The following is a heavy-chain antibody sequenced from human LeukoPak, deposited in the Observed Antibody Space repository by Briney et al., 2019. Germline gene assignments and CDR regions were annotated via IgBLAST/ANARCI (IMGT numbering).Heavy chain of an antibody. Sequence: GESLKISCKGSGYSFANSWIGWVRQMPGRGLEWVGLISPDDSDIRYSPSFQGRVIISADKAISTVYLQWSSLKASDTATYYCARRGAPITLFHDAFDLWGPGTMVTVSS. D-gene: IGHD3-10*02. J-gene: IGHJ3*01. CDR1: GYSFANSW. V-gene: IGHV5-51*01. CDR2: ISPDDSDI. CDR3: ARRGAPITLFHDAFDL.